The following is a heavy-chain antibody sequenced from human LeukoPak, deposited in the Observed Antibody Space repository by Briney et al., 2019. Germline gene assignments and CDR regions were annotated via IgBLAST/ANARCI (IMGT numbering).Heavy chain of an antibody. V-gene: IGHV4-59*08. CDR3: ARLHVDTAMVTTKWYFDY. CDR2: IYYSGST. CDR1: GGSISSYY. J-gene: IGHJ4*02. Sequence: PSETLSLTCTVSGGSISSYYWSWIRQPPGKGLEWIGYIYYSGSTNYNPSLKSRVTISVDTSKNQFSLKLSSVTAAGTAVYYCARLHVDTAMVTTKWYFDYWGQGTLVSVSS. D-gene: IGHD5-18*01.